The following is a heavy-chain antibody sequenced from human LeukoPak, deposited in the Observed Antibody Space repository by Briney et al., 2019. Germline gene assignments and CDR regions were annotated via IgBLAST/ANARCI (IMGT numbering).Heavy chain of an antibody. CDR2: IYHSGST. V-gene: IGHV4-38-2*01. Sequence: SETLSLTCAVSGYSISSGYYWGWIRQPPGKGLEWIGSIYHSGSTYYNPSLKSRVTISVDTSKNQFSLKLSSVTAADTAVYYCASTFFWSGYYTPRAEYFQHWGQGTLVTVSS. D-gene: IGHD3-3*01. CDR1: GYSISSGYY. J-gene: IGHJ1*01. CDR3: ASTFFWSGYYTPRAEYFQH.